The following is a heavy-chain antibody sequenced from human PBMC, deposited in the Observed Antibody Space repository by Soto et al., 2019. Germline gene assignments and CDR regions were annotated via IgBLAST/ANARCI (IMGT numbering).Heavy chain of an antibody. CDR2: IYYSGNT. V-gene: IGHV4-39*01. CDR3: ARRGHCSGGTCYSPWGAFDI. J-gene: IGHJ3*02. CDR1: GGSISSSGYY. Sequence: QLQLQESGPGLVKPSETLSLTCTVSGGSISSSGYYWAWIRQPPGKGLEWIGSIYYSGNTYYNPSLKSRATISVDTSKDQFSLKLRSVTAADTAVYYCARRGHCSGGTCYSPWGAFDIWGQGTMVTVSS. D-gene: IGHD2-15*01.